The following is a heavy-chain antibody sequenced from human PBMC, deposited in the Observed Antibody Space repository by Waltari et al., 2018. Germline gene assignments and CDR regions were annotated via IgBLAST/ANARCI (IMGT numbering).Heavy chain of an antibody. Sequence: EVQLVESGGGLVQPGGSLRPSCAASGFTFSSYWMTWVRQAPGKGLEWVATIKQDGSEKYYVDSVKGRFTISRDNAKDSLYLQVNSLRAEDTAIYYCARIAARSFDYWGQGTLLTVSS. D-gene: IGHD6-6*01. CDR1: GFTFSSYW. V-gene: IGHV3-7*01. J-gene: IGHJ4*02. CDR3: ARIAARSFDY. CDR2: IKQDGSEK.